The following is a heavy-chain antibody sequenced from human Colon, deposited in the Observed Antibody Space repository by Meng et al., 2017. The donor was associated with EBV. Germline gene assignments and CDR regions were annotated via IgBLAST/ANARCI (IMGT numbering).Heavy chain of an antibody. V-gene: IGHV4-4*02. CDR1: GGSISSVYW. CDR2: IYHSGST. CDR3: ARGGYYSFDY. D-gene: IGHD5-18*01. Sequence: QVQLQESGPGLVKPSETRSLTCAVSGGSISSVYWWTWVRQSPGKGLEWIGEIYHSGSTNYNPSLKGRVTISVDKSKNQFSLKLTSVTAADTAVYYCARGGYYSFDYWGQRTLVTVSS. J-gene: IGHJ4*02.